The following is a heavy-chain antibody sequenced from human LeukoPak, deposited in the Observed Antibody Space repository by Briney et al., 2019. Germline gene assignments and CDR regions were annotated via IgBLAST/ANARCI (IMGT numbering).Heavy chain of an antibody. Sequence: GGSLRLSCAASGFTFNNYAMSWVRQAPGKGLEWVSSISGSGGNTYYADSVKGRFTISRDNSKNTLYQKMNSLRAADTAVYYCAKDRRITMAGTVDYFDYWGQGTLVTVSS. J-gene: IGHJ4*02. CDR1: GFTFNNYA. D-gene: IGHD6-19*01. V-gene: IGHV3-23*01. CDR2: ISGSGGNT. CDR3: AKDRRITMAGTVDYFDY.